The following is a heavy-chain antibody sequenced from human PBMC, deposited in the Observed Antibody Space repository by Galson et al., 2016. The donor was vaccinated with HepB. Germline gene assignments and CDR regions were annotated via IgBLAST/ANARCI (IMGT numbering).Heavy chain of an antibody. V-gene: IGHV3-74*01. CDR3: VRDHSVVPATAYNWFGP. D-gene: IGHD2-21*02. CDR2: INSDGTIS. CDR1: GFAFSSHW. Sequence: SLRLSCAASGFAFSSHWMHWVRQAPGKGLMWVARINSDGTISNYADSVKGRFTISRDNAKNTLYLEMNSLRAEDTAVYNCVRDHSVVPATAYNWFGPWGQWTLVTVSS. J-gene: IGHJ5*02.